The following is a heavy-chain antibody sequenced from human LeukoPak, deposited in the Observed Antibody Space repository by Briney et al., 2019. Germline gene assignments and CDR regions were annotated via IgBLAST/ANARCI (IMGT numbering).Heavy chain of an antibody. CDR1: GFTFSNYA. V-gene: IGHV3-53*01. CDR2: IYSGGSM. J-gene: IGHJ4*02. Sequence: PGGSLTHSCAASGFTFSNYAMTWVRQAPGKGLEWVSVIYSGGSMYYADSVKGRFTISRDNSKNTLYLQMNSLRAEDTAVYYCARDPSRGLCYFYHWGQRPGHSVSS. D-gene: IGHD3/OR15-3a*01. CDR3: ARDPSRGLCYFYH.